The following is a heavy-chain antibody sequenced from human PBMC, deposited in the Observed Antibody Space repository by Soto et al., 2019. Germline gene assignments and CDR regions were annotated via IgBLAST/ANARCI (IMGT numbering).Heavy chain of an antibody. V-gene: IGHV3-21*01. J-gene: IGHJ4*02. CDR1: RFTFSGYH. Sequence: LRLSCAASRFTFSGYHMSWVRQAPGKGLEWVASITTRSGSIYYADSVKGRFTISRDNAHNSLYLQMNSLRAEDTAVYYCVRGRPGKKYYFDYWGQGTLVTVSS. CDR2: ITTRSGSI. CDR3: VRGRPGKKYYFDY. D-gene: IGHD6-25*01.